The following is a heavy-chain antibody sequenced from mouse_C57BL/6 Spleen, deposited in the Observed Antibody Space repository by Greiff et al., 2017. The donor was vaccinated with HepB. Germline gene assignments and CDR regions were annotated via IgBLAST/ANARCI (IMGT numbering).Heavy chain of an antibody. J-gene: IGHJ3*01. CDR1: GFNIKDYY. V-gene: IGHV14-1*01. CDR2: IDPEDGDT. D-gene: IGHD1-3*01. CDR3: TTENEWTRFAY. Sequence: EVQLQQSGAELVRPGASVKLSCTASGFNIKDYYMHWVKQRPEQGLEWIGRIDPEDGDTEYAPKFQGKATMTADTSSNTAYLQLSSLTSEDTAVYYCTTENEWTRFAYWGQGTLVTVSA.